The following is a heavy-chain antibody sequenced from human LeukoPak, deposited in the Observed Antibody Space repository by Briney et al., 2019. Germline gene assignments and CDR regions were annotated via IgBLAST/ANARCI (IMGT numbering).Heavy chain of an antibody. CDR1: GFTSSSYA. D-gene: IGHD1-26*01. CDR3: ARVRVGATAKGHYFDY. Sequence: GGCLRLSRAASGFTSSSYAMHWVRHAPRRGLEYGSVISSNGGNIYYANSVKGRFTISRDNSKNTLYLQMGSLRPEDMAVYYCARVRVGATAKGHYFDYWGQGTLVTVSS. V-gene: IGHV3-64*01. J-gene: IGHJ4*02. CDR2: ISSNGGNI.